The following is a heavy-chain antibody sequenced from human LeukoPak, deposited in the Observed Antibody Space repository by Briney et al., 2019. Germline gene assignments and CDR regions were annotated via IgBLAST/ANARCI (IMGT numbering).Heavy chain of an antibody. CDR3: ARDGYCGSSACCVDY. CDR2: MSGGGGST. D-gene: IGHD2-2*03. J-gene: IGHJ4*02. CDR1: GFIFNTQA. Sequence: GGSLRLSCAASGFIFNTQAMSWVRQAPGKGLEWVSVMSGGGGSTYYADSVKGRFTISRDNSKSTLFLQMNSLSAEDTAVYYCARDGYCGSSACCVDYWGQGTVVTVSP. V-gene: IGHV3-23*01.